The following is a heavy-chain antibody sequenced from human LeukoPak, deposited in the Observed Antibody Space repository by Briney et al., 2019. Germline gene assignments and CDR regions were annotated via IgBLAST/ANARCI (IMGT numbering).Heavy chain of an antibody. CDR3: ARDRVVAANYYYYMDV. CDR1: EGTFSSYA. CDR2: IIPNFGTA. D-gene: IGHD2-15*01. Sequence: GASVKVSCKASEGTFSSYAISWVRQAPGQGLEWMGRIIPNFGTANYAQKFQGRVTITTDESTSTAYMELSSLRSEDTAVYYCARDRVVAANYYYYMDVWGKGTTVTVSS. V-gene: IGHV1-69*05. J-gene: IGHJ6*03.